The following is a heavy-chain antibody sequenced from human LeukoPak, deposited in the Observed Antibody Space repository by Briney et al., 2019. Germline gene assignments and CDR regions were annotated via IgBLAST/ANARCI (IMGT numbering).Heavy chain of an antibody. CDR2: IYYSGST. J-gene: IGHJ3*02. CDR3: ARQSPQGGGSSWYRSHAFDI. D-gene: IGHD6-13*01. CDR1: GGSISSSSYY. Sequence: PSETLSLTCTVSGGSISSSSYYWGWIRQPPGKGLEWIGSIYYSGSTYYNPSLKSRVTISVDTSKNQFSLKLSSVTAADTAVYYCARQSPQGGGSSWYRSHAFDIWGQGTMVTVSS. V-gene: IGHV4-39*01.